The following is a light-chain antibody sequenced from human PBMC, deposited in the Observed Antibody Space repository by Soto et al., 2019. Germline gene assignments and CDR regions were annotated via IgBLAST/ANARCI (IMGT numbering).Light chain of an antibody. V-gene: IGKV1-39*01. J-gene: IGKJ2*01. CDR1: QNIRTY. CDR3: QQGHYTQDT. Sequence: DIQMTQSPYSLSASVGDSVTITCRASQNIRTYLNWYQQKPGRAPKLLIHSASALPSGVPSRLSGSGSGTEFTLTMSGLQPEDFATYYCQQGHYTQDTFGQGTKVDIX. CDR2: SAS.